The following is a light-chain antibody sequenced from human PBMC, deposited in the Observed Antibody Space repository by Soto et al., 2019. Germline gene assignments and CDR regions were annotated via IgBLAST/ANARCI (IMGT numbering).Light chain of an antibody. CDR3: QQYDNSPIT. J-gene: IGKJ5*01. CDR1: QSISSSF. Sequence: EIVLTQSPGILSLSPGERASLSCRASQSISSSFLAWYQQKPGRAPRLLIYGASSRATGIPDRFSGTGSETDLTLTISRLEPEDFAVYYCQQYDNSPITFGQGTRLEIK. CDR2: GAS. V-gene: IGKV3-20*01.